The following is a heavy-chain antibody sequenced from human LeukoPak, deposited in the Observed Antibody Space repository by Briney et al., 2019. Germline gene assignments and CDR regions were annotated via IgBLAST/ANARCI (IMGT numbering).Heavy chain of an antibody. CDR1: GVSISSYY. CDR3: AGTLEWLFDY. CDR2: IYYSGST. J-gene: IGHJ4*02. V-gene: IGHV4-59*01. D-gene: IGHD3-3*01. Sequence: PSETLSLTCTVSGVSISSYYWSWIRQPPGKGLEWIGYIYYSGSTNYNPSLKSRVTISVDTSKNQFSLNLSSVTAADTAVYYCAGTLEWLFDYWGQGTLVTVSS.